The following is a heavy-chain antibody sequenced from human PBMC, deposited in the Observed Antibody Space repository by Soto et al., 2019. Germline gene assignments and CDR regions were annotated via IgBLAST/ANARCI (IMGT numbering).Heavy chain of an antibody. D-gene: IGHD5-18*01. CDR2: IGYDGSRE. V-gene: IGHV3-33*01. Sequence: QVQLVESGGGVVQPGRSLRLSCAASGLTFSGHGMHWVRQAPGKGLEWVAGIGYDGSREFYADYVKGRFSISRDNSKNTLYLQIHNLSAEDTAIFYCMRFSDHTFDYWGPGTLVTVSS. CDR3: MRFSDHTFDY. J-gene: IGHJ4*02. CDR1: GLTFSGHG.